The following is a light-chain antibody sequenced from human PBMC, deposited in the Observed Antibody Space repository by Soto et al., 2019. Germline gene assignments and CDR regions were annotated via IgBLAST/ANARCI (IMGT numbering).Light chain of an antibody. CDR2: GAS. V-gene: IGKV3-20*01. CDR3: QQYVSSVT. CDR1: QSVDSSF. J-gene: IGKJ1*01. Sequence: EIVLTQSLGSLSLSPGERATLSCRASQSVDSSFFAWYQQKHGQAPRLLIYGASNRATGIPDRFSGRGSGTDFTLPITRLEPEDFAVYYCQQYVSSVTFGQGTKVEIK.